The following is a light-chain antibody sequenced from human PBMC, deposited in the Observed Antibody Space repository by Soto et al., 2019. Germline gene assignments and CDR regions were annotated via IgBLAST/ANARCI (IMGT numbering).Light chain of an antibody. V-gene: IGKV1-12*01. CDR1: QGLGVW. Sequence: DIQMTQSPSSVSASVGDRVTITCRASQGLGVWLGWYQQKPGKAPQLLIFGSSGLQTGVSSRFSGSGSGTDFTLTIRSLQPEDFATYYCQQAYSFPLTFGGGTKVEIK. CDR3: QQAYSFPLT. J-gene: IGKJ4*01. CDR2: GSS.